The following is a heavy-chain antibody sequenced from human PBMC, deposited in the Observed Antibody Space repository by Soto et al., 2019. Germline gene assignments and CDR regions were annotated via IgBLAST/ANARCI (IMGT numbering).Heavy chain of an antibody. J-gene: IGHJ4*02. CDR3: AHSPYSSSSYYFDY. V-gene: IGHV2-5*02. CDR2: IYWDDDK. D-gene: IGHD6-6*01. CDR1: GFSLSTSGVG. Sequence: QITLKESGPTLVKPTQTLTLTCTFSGFSLSTSGVGVGWIHQPPGKALEWLALIYWDDDKRDSPFLKSRLTIPKDTSKTQVVLTMTNMDPVDTATYYCAHSPYSSSSYYFDYWGQGTLVTVSS.